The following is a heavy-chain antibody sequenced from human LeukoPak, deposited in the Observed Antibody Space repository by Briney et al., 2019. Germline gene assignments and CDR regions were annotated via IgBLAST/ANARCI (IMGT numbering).Heavy chain of an antibody. Sequence: GGSLRLSCAASGFTFDDYAMHWVRQAPGKGLGWVSSISWNSGSIGYADSVKGRFTISRDNAKNSLYLQMNSLRAEDTALYYCAKADGSGNYYPLDYWGQGTLVTVSS. V-gene: IGHV3-9*01. D-gene: IGHD3-10*01. J-gene: IGHJ4*02. CDR1: GFTFDDYA. CDR2: ISWNSGSI. CDR3: AKADGSGNYYPLDY.